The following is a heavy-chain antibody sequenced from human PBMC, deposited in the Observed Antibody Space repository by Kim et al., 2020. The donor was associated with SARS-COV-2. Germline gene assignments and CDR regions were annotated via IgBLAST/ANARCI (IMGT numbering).Heavy chain of an antibody. CDR2: INTNSGNP. V-gene: IGHV7-4-1*02. J-gene: IGHJ3*02. D-gene: IGHD5-12*01. CDR1: GYTFTNYP. CDR3: ARDLRDGYHDAFDI. Sequence: ASVKVSCKASGYTFTNYPLNWVRQAPGQGLDGMGWINTNSGNPTYAQGFTGRFVFSLDTSVSTAFLQISSLKAEDTAVYYCARDLRDGYHDAFDIWGQGTMVTVSS.